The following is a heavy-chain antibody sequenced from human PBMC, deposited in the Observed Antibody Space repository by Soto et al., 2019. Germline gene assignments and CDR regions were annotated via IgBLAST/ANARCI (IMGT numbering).Heavy chain of an antibody. CDR3: ARDKPPDSSGYYYYFDY. Sequence: SQTLSLTCAISGDSVSGNSAAWNWIRQSPSRGLEWLGRTYYRSKWYNDYAVSVKSRITISVDTSKNQFSLKLSSVTAADTAVYYCARDKPPDSSGYYYYFDYWGQGTLVTVSS. CDR1: GDSVSGNSAA. D-gene: IGHD3-22*01. CDR2: TYYRSKWYN. J-gene: IGHJ4*02. V-gene: IGHV6-1*01.